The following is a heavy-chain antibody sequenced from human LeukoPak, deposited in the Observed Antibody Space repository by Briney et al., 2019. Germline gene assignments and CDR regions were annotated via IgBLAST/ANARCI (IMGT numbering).Heavy chain of an antibody. V-gene: IGHV3-23*01. Sequence: PGGSLRLSCAPSGFTLTSYAMSWVRQAPGDWLEWVSAISGSGGSTYYADSVKGRFTISRDHSKNTLYLQMNSLRAEDTAVYYCAKTSIAAAQRDYYYYYLDVWGKGTTVTVSS. CDR3: AKTSIAAAQRDYYYYYLDV. CDR1: GFTLTSYA. J-gene: IGHJ6*03. CDR2: ISGSGGST. D-gene: IGHD6-13*01.